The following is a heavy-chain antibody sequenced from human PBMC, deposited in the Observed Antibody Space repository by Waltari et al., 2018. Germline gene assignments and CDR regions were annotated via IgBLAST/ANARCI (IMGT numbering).Heavy chain of an antibody. Sequence: EVQLVESGGGLVQPGGSLRLSCAASGFPPSRYWMSWVRQAPGEGLEVVANIKKDGGEEYDVDSVRGRFTISRDNAKNSLFLQMNSLRPEDTAVYYCARDQWFAFDIWGQGTMVTVSS. CDR1: GFPPSRYW. CDR2: IKKDGGEE. D-gene: IGHD3-22*01. V-gene: IGHV3-7*01. J-gene: IGHJ3*02. CDR3: ARDQWFAFDI.